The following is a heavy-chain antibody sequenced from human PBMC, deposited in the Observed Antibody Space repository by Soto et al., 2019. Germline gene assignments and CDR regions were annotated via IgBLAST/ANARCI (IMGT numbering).Heavy chain of an antibody. Sequence: EVQLLESGGGLVQPGGSLRLSCAATGFTFSTYAMSWVRQAPGKGLEWVSAITGSGGSTCHADSVKGRFTISRDNSXITLFLQMNSLRAEDTAVYYCAKVTSGTTGALGMDVWGQGTTVTVSS. CDR2: ITGSGGST. CDR1: GFTFSTYA. CDR3: AKVTSGTTGALGMDV. V-gene: IGHV3-23*01. J-gene: IGHJ6*02. D-gene: IGHD1-1*01.